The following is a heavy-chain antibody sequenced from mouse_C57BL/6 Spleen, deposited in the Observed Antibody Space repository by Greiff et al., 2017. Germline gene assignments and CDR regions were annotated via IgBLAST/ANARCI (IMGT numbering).Heavy chain of an antibody. J-gene: IGHJ2*01. CDR1: GFNITDYY. D-gene: IGHD1-1*01. Sequence: VQLQQSGAELVKPGASVKLSCTASGFNITDYYMHWVKQRTGQGLEWIGRIDPEGGDTNDDPKFQGKATITADTSSNTAYLQLSSLTSEDTAVYDCASPGSLDYWGQGTTLTVSA. CDR2: IDPEGGDT. V-gene: IGHV14-2*01. CDR3: ASPGSLDY.